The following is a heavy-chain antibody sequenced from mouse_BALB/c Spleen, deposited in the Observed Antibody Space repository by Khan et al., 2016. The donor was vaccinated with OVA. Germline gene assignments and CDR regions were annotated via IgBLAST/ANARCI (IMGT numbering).Heavy chain of an antibody. CDR3: ARSVTIPTVVATDFDY. Sequence: EVQLQESGPGLVKPSQSLSLTCTVTGYSITSDYAWNWIRQFPGNKLEWMGYISYSGRTSYNPSLKSRISLTRDTSKNQFFLQLNSVTTEDTATYYCARSVTIPTVVATDFDYWGQGTTLTVSS. J-gene: IGHJ2*01. D-gene: IGHD1-1*01. CDR2: ISYSGRT. CDR1: GYSITSDYA. V-gene: IGHV3-2*02.